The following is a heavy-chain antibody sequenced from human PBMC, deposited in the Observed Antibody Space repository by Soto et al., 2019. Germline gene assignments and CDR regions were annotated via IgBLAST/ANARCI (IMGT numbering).Heavy chain of an antibody. V-gene: IGHV4-30-4*01. CDR1: GGSLRSGDYY. D-gene: IGHD2-21*02. J-gene: IGHJ5*02. Sequence: QVQLQESGPGLVKPSQTLSLPCPVSGGSLRSGDYYWSWLRPPPGTGLEWVGYIYYSGSTYYNPSRKRRVTISGDATKNQFSLKLSSVTAADTAVYYCGRARVVTQNWFDPWGQGTLVTVSS. CDR3: GRARVVTQNWFDP. CDR2: IYYSGST.